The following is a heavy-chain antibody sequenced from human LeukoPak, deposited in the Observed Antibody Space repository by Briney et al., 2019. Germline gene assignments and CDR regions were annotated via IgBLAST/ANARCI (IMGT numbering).Heavy chain of an antibody. CDR3: ARDTSPSIAAAGYDAFDI. CDR2: IYYSGGT. V-gene: IGHV4-59*01. CDR1: GGSISSYY. Sequence: SETLSLTCTVSGGSISSYYGSWIRQPPGKGLEWIGYIYYSGGTNYNPSLKSRVTISVDTSKNHFSLKLSSVTAADTAVYYCARDTSPSIAAAGYDAFDIWGQGTMVTVSS. D-gene: IGHD6-13*01. J-gene: IGHJ3*02.